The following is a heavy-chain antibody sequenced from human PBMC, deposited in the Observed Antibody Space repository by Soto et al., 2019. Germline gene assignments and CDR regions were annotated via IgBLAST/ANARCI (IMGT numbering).Heavy chain of an antibody. CDR3: ARDFPGLRYFDWLLSP. Sequence: GGSLRLSCAASGFTFSSYAMHWVRQAPGKGLEWVAVISYDGSNKYYADSVKGRFTISRDNSKNTLYLQMNSLRAEDTAVYYCARDFPGLRYFDWLLSPWGQGTLVTVSS. D-gene: IGHD3-9*01. CDR1: GFTFSSYA. V-gene: IGHV3-30-3*01. J-gene: IGHJ5*02. CDR2: ISYDGSNK.